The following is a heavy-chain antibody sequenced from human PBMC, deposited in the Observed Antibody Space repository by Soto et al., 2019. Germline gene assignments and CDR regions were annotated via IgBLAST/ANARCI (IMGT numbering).Heavy chain of an antibody. J-gene: IGHJ4*02. D-gene: IGHD1-26*01. V-gene: IGHV3-74*01. Sequence: GGSLIVSCGAAGFAFSRFPMHWVRQAPGKGLVWVSRIDPDGSDTTYADSVKGRFTISRDNAKNIVYLQMSSLRAEDTALYYCATMAGTYPYWGQGTLVTVSS. CDR3: ATMAGTYPY. CDR2: IDPDGSDT. CDR1: GFAFSRFP.